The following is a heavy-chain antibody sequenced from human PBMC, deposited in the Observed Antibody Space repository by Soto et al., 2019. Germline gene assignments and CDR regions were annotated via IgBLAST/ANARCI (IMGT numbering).Heavy chain of an antibody. D-gene: IGHD4-17*01. J-gene: IGHJ4*02. V-gene: IGHV4-39*01. CDR3: ARVYGDADFDY. Sequence: SETLSLTCTVSGCSISSSSYHWGWIRQPPGKGLEWVGNIYYSGSTHYNPSLKSRVTISADTSKNQFSLKLSSVTAADTAVYYCARVYGDADFDYWGQGALVTVSS. CDR2: IYYSGST. CDR1: GCSISSSSYH.